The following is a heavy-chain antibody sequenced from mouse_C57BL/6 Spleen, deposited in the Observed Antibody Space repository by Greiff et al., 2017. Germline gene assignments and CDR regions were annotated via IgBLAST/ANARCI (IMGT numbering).Heavy chain of an antibody. CDR2: IDPSDSYT. CDR3: AKEPMDY. CDR1: GYTFTSYW. Sequence: QVQLQQPGAELVMPGASVKLSCKASGYTFTSYWMHWVKQRPGQGLGWIGEIDPSDSYTNYNQKFKGKSTLTVDKPSSTAYMQPSSLTSEDSAVYYCAKEPMDYWGQGTSVTVSS. J-gene: IGHJ4*01. V-gene: IGHV1-69*01.